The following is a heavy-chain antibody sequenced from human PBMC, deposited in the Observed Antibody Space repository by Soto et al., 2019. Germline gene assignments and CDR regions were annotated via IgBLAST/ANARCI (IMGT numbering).Heavy chain of an antibody. V-gene: IGHV4-4*07. CDR1: GGSISSYY. CDR2: IYTSGST. D-gene: IGHD1-26*01. CDR3: ARSGSYGGFDY. J-gene: IGHJ4*02. Sequence: SETLSLTCTVSGGSISSYYWSWIRQPAGKGLGWIGRIYTSGSTNYNPSLKSRVTMSVDTSKNQFSLKLSSLRSEDTAVYYCARSGSYGGFDYWGQGTLVTVSS.